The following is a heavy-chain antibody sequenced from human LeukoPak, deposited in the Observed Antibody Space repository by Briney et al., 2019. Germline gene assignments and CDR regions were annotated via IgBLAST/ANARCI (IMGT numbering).Heavy chain of an antibody. CDR2: ISYDGSNK. J-gene: IGHJ6*02. D-gene: IGHD1-14*01. V-gene: IGHV3-30*03. CDR1: GFTFSSYG. CDR3: AREETHHVYYGMDV. Sequence: PGGSLRLSCAASGFTFSSYGMHWVRQAPGKGLEWVAVISYDGSNKYYADSVKGRFTISRDNSKNTLYLQMNSLRAEDTAVYYCAREETHHVYYGMDVWGQGTMVTVSS.